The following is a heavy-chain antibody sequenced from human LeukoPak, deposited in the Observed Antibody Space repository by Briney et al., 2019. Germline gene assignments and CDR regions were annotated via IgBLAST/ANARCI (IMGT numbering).Heavy chain of an antibody. CDR2: IKQDGSEI. D-gene: IGHD2-15*01. CDR3: ACPHGGRWYLDC. J-gene: IGHJ4*02. CDR1: GFTFSSYW. Sequence: GGSLRLSCAASGFTFSSYWMTWVRLTPGKGLEWVANIKQDGSEIYYVGSVKGRFTISRDNTKNSLYLQMNSLRAEDTGVYYCACPHGGRWYLDCWGQGTLVTVSS. V-gene: IGHV3-7*01.